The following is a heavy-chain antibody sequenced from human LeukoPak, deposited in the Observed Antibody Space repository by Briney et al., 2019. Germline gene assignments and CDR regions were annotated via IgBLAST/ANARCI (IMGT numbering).Heavy chain of an antibody. J-gene: IGHJ3*02. D-gene: IGHD3-10*01. CDR3: ARGGSGATRDDTFDI. CDR2: ISSGSGHI. Sequence: GVSLRLSCAASGFTFSSYSINWVRQAPGKGLEWVSSISSGSGHIFYADSVKGRFTISRDNAENSLYLKMNSLRAEDTAVYYCARGGSGATRDDTFDIWGQGTMVTVSS. V-gene: IGHV3-21*01. CDR1: GFTFSSYS.